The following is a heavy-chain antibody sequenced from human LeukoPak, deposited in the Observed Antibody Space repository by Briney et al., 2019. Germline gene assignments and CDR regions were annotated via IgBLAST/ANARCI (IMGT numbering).Heavy chain of an antibody. V-gene: IGHV3-23*01. J-gene: IGHJ4*02. CDR3: GARPGEVAVPYDY. D-gene: IGHD2-15*01. CDR2: ISGSGGFT. CDR1: GFTFSTYA. Sequence: PGGSLRLSCAASGFTFSTYAMTWVRQAPGKGLEWVSVISGSGGFTYYADSVKGRFTISRDNSKNTLYLQTHSLGAEDTAVYYCGARPGEVAVPYDYWGQGTLVTVSS.